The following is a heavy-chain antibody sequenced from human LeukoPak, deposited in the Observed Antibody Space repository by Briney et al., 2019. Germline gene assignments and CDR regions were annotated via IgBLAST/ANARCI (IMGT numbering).Heavy chain of an antibody. D-gene: IGHD3-22*01. J-gene: IGHJ4*02. CDR2: IYSGGST. V-gene: IGHV3-53*01. CDR1: GFTVSSNY. Sequence: PGGSLRLSCAASGFTVSSNYMSWVRQAPGKGLEWVSVIYSGGSTYYADSVKGRFTIPRDNSKNTLYLQMNSLRAEDTAVYYCAGSSGYYPSGNDYWGQGTLVTVSS. CDR3: AGSSGYYPSGNDY.